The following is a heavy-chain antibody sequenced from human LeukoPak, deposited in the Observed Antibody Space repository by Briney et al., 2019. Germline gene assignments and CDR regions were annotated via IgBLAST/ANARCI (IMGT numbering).Heavy chain of an antibody. J-gene: IGHJ4*02. Sequence: GGSLILSCAASGFTFSSYAMSWVRQAPGKGLEWVSAISGSGGSTYYADSVKGRFTISRDNSKNTLYLQMNSLRAEDTAVYYCAKDNYGVLKVSWGQGTLVTVSS. CDR3: AKDNYGVLKVS. V-gene: IGHV3-23*01. D-gene: IGHD4-17*01. CDR2: ISGSGGST. CDR1: GFTFSSYA.